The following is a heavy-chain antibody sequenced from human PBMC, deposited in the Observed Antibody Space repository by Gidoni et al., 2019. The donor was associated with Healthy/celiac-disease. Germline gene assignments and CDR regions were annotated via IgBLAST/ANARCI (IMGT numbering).Heavy chain of an antibody. V-gene: IGHV4-39*07. CDR3: ARAMRGSYYYYYYGMDV. CDR2: IYYSGST. D-gene: IGHD1-26*01. Sequence: QLQLQESGPGLVKPSETLSPTCTVSGGSISSSSYYWGWIRQPPGKGLEWIGGIYYSGSTYYNPSLKSRVTISVDTSKNQFSLKLSSVTAADTAVYYCARAMRGSYYYYYYGMDVWGQGTTVTVSS. J-gene: IGHJ6*02. CDR1: GGSISSSSYY.